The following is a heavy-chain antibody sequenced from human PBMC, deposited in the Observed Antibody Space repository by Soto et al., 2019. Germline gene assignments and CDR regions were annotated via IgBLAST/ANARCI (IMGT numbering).Heavy chain of an antibody. Sequence: QVQLQESGPGLVRPSQTLSLTCTVSGGSISSGDYYWSWIRQHPGRGLEWIGYVYYSGITFYNPSLKRRPTLSVATSKNQFYLRLGSVTAADTAVYYCAREMFSRTWYPGEWGQGTLVTVSS. D-gene: IGHD6-13*01. CDR1: GGSISSGDYY. V-gene: IGHV4-31*03. CDR2: VYYSGIT. CDR3: AREMFSRTWYPGE. J-gene: IGHJ4*02.